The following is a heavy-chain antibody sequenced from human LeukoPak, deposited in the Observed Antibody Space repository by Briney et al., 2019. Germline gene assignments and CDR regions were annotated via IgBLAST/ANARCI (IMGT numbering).Heavy chain of an antibody. V-gene: IGHV3-21*06. CDR1: GFTFSSYN. CDR2: ITSSSSYI. CDR3: VKDSRRWKTYYYESSGLYYFDY. J-gene: IGHJ4*02. D-gene: IGHD3-22*01. Sequence: GGSLRLSCAASGFTFSSYNMNWVRQAPGKGLEWVSSITSSSSYIYYADSVKGRFTISRDNAKNSLYLQMDSLRVEDTAVYYCVKDSRRWKTYYYESSGLYYFDYWGQGTLVTVSS.